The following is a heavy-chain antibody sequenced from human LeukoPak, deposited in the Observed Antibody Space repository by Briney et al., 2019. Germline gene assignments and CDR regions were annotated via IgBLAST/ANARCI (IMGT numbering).Heavy chain of an antibody. Sequence: GGSLRLSCAASGFAFRSHGMNWVRQAPGKGLEWVSGIRGDGVTTYYADSVKGRFTISRDNSKNSLYLQMNSLRAEDTAVYYCARAPEDSSGYQVDYWGQGTLVTVSS. CDR2: IRGDGVTT. CDR3: ARAPEDSSGYQVDY. D-gene: IGHD3-22*01. CDR1: GFAFRSHG. V-gene: IGHV3-23*01. J-gene: IGHJ4*02.